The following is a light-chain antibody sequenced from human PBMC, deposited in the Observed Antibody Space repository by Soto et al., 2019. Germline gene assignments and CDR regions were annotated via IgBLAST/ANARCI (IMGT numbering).Light chain of an antibody. CDR1: QSVTGSY. V-gene: IGKV3-20*01. CDR3: QQYGSSPPAYT. Sequence: EIVLTQSPGTLSLSPGERATLSCRASQSVTGSYLAWYQQKPGQAPRLLIYGASSRATGIPDRFSGSGSGTDFTLTISRLEPEDFVVYYCQQYGSSPPAYTFGQGTKLEIK. J-gene: IGKJ2*01. CDR2: GAS.